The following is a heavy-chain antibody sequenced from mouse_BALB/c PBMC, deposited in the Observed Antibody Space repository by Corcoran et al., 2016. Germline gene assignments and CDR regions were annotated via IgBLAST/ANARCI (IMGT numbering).Heavy chain of an antibody. Sequence: EVQLQQSGPELVKPGASVKLSCKASGYTFTSYVMHWVKQKPGQGLEWIGYINPYNDGTKYNEKFKGKATLTSDKSSSTAYMELSSLTSEDSAVYYCARESYGSSYKGAFAYLGQGTLVTVSA. CDR2: INPYNDGT. D-gene: IGHD1-1*01. CDR3: ARESYGSSYKGAFAY. CDR1: GYTFTSYV. J-gene: IGHJ3*01. V-gene: IGHV1S136*01.